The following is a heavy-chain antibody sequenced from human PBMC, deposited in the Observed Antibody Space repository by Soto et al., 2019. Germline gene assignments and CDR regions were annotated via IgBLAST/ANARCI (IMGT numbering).Heavy chain of an antibody. CDR3: ARDLTVCISTSCRQRPSYYGMDV. Sequence: GASVKVSCKASGGTFSNYAISWVRQAPGQGLEWMGGIIPIFGTANYAQKFQGRVTITADESTSTAYMELSSLRSEDTAVYYCARDLTVCISTSCRQRPSYYGMDVWGQGTTVTVSS. D-gene: IGHD2-2*01. J-gene: IGHJ6*02. V-gene: IGHV1-69*13. CDR1: GGTFSNYA. CDR2: IIPIFGTA.